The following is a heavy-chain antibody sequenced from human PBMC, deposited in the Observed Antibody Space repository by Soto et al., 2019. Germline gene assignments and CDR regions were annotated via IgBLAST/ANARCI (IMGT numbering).Heavy chain of an antibody. J-gene: IGHJ6*03. CDR1: GFTFSSYA. CDR3: AKRYCSSTSCKTPYYYYYMDV. V-gene: IGHV3-23*01. CDR2: ISGSGGST. D-gene: IGHD2-2*01. Sequence: VGSLRLSCAASGFTFSSYAMSWVRQAPGKGLEWVSAISGSGGSTYYADSVKGRFTISRDNSKNTLYLQMNSLRAEDTAVYYCAKRYCSSTSCKTPYYYYYMDVWGKGTTVTVSS.